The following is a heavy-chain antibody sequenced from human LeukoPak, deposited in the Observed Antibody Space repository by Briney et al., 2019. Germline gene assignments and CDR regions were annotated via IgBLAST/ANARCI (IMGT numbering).Heavy chain of an antibody. CDR2: IYYSGST. J-gene: IGHJ5*02. CDR3: ASSSWYAADWFDP. D-gene: IGHD6-13*01. V-gene: IGHV4-59*01. CDR1: GGSISSYY. Sequence: SETLSLTCTVSGGSISSYYWSWIRQPPGKGLEWIGYIYYSGSTNYNPSLKGRVTISVDTSKNQFSLKLSSVTAADTAVYYCASSSWYAADWFDPWGQGTLVTVSS.